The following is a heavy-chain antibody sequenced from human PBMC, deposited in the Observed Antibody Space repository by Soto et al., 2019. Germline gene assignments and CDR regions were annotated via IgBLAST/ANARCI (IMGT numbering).Heavy chain of an antibody. Sequence: QVHLVESGGGVVQPGTSLRVSCVGSGFTFRSYVIHWVRQAPGKGLEWVALTSYDGRDKYYDDSVRGRFTISRDNSRNTVDLQMDSRRLENTALYYCARWGTTGGLDVWGQGTLVSVS. V-gene: IGHV3-30*19. CDR3: ARWGTTGGLDV. CDR2: TSYDGRDK. D-gene: IGHD3-16*01. J-gene: IGHJ1*01. CDR1: GFTFRSYV.